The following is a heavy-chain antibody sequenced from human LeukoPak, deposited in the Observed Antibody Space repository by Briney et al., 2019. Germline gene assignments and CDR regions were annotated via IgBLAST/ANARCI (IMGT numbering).Heavy chain of an antibody. D-gene: IGHD3-22*01. CDR2: IIPILGIA. Sequence: ASVKVSCKASGGTFSSYAISWVRQAAGQGLEWMGRIIPILGIANYAQKFQGRVTITADKPTSTAYMELSSLRSEDTAVYYCARDSRPRNTYYYDSSGPPAWDWGQGTLVTVSS. CDR3: ARDSRPRNTYYYDSSGPPAWD. J-gene: IGHJ4*02. V-gene: IGHV1-69*04. CDR1: GGTFSSYA.